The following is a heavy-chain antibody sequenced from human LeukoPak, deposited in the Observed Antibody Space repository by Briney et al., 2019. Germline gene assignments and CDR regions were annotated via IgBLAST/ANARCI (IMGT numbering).Heavy chain of an antibody. CDR2: INHSGST. D-gene: IGHD5-12*01. CDR3: ARRRGYDSAFDY. V-gene: IGHV4-34*01. J-gene: IGHJ4*02. CDR1: GGSFSGYY. Sequence: NPSETLSLTCAVYGGSFSGYYWSWIRQPPGKGLEWIGEINHSGSTNYNPSLKSRVTISVDTSKNQFSLKLSSVTAADTAVYYCARRRGYDSAFDYWGQGTLVTVSS.